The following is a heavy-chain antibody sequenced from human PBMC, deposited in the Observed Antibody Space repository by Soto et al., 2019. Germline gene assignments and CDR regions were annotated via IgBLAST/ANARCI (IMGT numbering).Heavy chain of an antibody. CDR2: IIPIFGTA. J-gene: IGHJ6*02. D-gene: IGHD2-15*01. CDR1: GGTFSSYA. Sequence: QVQLVQSGAEVKKPGSSVKVSCKASGGTFSSYAISWVRQAPGQGLEWMGGIIPIFGTANYAQKFQGRVTITADESTSTAYMELSSLRSEDTAVYYCARFRRPVAGYYYYGMDVWGQGTTVTVSS. V-gene: IGHV1-69*01. CDR3: ARFRRPVAGYYYYGMDV.